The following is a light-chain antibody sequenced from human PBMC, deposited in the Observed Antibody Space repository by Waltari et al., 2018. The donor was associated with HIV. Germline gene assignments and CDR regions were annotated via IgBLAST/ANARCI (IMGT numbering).Light chain of an antibody. J-gene: IGKJ2*01. Sequence: EIVLTQSPGTLSLSPGERATLSCRASQSVGTPYLAWYQQKPGQAPRLLIYGASSRATAIPDRFSGSGSGTDFTLTISRLEPEDFAVYFCQQYGRSPPNTFGQGTKVDIK. V-gene: IGKV3-20*01. CDR1: QSVGTPY. CDR2: GAS. CDR3: QQYGRSPPNT.